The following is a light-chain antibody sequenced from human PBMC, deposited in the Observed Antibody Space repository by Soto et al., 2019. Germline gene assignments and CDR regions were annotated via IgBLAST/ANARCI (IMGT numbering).Light chain of an antibody. V-gene: IGKV1-27*01. Sequence: DIQMTQSPSSLSASVGDTVTITCRASQGISNYLAWYQQKPGQVPNLLIYAASTLQSGVPPRFGGSGSGTDFTLAISSRRPEDVATYYCQNDNTAPRTFGQGTKVDIK. CDR3: QNDNTAPRT. J-gene: IGKJ1*01. CDR2: AAS. CDR1: QGISNY.